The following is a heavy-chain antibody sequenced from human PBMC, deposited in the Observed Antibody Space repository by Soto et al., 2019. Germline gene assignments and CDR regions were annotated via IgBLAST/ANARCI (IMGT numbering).Heavy chain of an antibody. CDR2: INHSGST. D-gene: IGHD3-3*01. CDR1: GGSFSGYY. V-gene: IGHV4-34*02. Sequence: QVQLQQWGAGLLKPSETLSLTCAVYGGSFSGYYWSWIRQPPGKGLEWIGEINHSGSTTYNPSLRSRVTISVDTSKNQFFLKLSSVTAADTAVYSCARGGGVLRFLEWSQSWFDPWGKGTLVTVSS. J-gene: IGHJ5*02. CDR3: ARGGGVLRFLEWSQSWFDP.